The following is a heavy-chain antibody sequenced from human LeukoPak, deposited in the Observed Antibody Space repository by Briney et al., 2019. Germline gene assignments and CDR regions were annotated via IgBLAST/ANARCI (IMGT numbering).Heavy chain of an antibody. CDR1: GFTFDDYG. D-gene: IGHD2-2*01. CDR2: ISRNSGSI. Sequence: GGSLRLSCAASGFTFDDYGMSWVRQAPGKGLEWVSGISRNSGSIGYADSVKGRFTISRDNAKNSLYLQLNSLRAEDTALYYCAKDMEPAASVFDYWGQGTLVTVSS. CDR3: AKDMEPAASVFDY. V-gene: IGHV3-9*01. J-gene: IGHJ4*02.